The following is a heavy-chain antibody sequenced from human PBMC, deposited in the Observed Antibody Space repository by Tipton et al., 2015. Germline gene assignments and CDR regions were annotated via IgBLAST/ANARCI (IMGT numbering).Heavy chain of an antibody. J-gene: IGHJ4*02. D-gene: IGHD1-26*01. Sequence: RSLRLSCAASGFIFRSYGMHWVRQAPGKGLEWVAVTSYDGSNKYYADSVKGRFTISRDNSKNTLSLQMNSLRAEDTAVYYCAKHLGLVGATEARGYFDYWGQGTLVTVSS. CDR1: GFIFRSYG. CDR2: TSYDGSNK. CDR3: AKHLGLVGATEARGYFDY. V-gene: IGHV3-30*18.